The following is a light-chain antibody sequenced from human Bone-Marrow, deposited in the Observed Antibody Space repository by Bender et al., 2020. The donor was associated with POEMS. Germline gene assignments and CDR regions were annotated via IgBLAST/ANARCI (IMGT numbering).Light chain of an antibody. Sequence: QSALTQPASVSGSPGQSITISCTGTSSDVGGYNYVSWYQQHPGKAPKLIIYDVTNRPSGGSNRFSGSKSGNTASLTISGLHAEDEADYYCSSYAGSSTVVFGGGTKLTVL. CDR3: SSYAGSSTVV. V-gene: IGLV2-14*03. CDR2: DVT. J-gene: IGLJ2*01. CDR1: SSDVGGYNY.